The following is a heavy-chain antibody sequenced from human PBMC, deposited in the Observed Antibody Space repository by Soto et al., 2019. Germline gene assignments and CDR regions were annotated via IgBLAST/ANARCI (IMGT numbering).Heavy chain of an antibody. V-gene: IGHV3-30-3*01. CDR1: GSAFRGYS. D-gene: IGHD6-13*01. CDR3: ASQMYFFDSSGYFPPPI. J-gene: IGHJ4*02. CDR2: NSYDEATT. Sequence: PGGSLRLSCSASGSAFRGYSIHWVRQAPGKGLERITLNSYDEATTFYAYSVKGRFTISRDDSKNVSYLQMDSLRREDTGVYFCASQMYFFDSSGYFPPPIWGQGTLVTVSS.